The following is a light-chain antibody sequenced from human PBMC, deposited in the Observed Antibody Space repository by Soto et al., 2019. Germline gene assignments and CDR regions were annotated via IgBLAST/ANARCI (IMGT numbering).Light chain of an antibody. Sequence: IQLTQSPSSLSASVGDRVTITCRASQGISSYLAWYQQKPGKAPKLLIYAASTLQSGVASRFSGSGSGTDFTLTLSNLQPEDFASYYCLQLNSYPLTFGGGTKVELK. CDR2: AAS. V-gene: IGKV1-9*01. CDR3: LQLNSYPLT. CDR1: QGISSY. J-gene: IGKJ4*01.